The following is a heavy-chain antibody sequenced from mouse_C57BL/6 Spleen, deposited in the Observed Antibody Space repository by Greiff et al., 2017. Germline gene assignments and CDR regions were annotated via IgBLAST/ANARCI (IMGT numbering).Heavy chain of an antibody. Sequence: QVQLQQSGAELVRPGTSVKVSCKASGYAFTNYLIEWVKQRPGQGLEWIGVINPGSGGTNYNEKFKGKATLTADKSSSTAYMQLSSLTSEDSAVYFCARNYGGEGFAYWGQGTLVTVSA. J-gene: IGHJ3*01. CDR2: INPGSGGT. V-gene: IGHV1-54*01. D-gene: IGHD1-1*02. CDR1: GYAFTNYL. CDR3: ARNYGGEGFAY.